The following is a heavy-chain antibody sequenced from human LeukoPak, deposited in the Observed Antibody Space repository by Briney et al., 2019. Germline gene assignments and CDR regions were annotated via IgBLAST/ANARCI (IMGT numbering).Heavy chain of an antibody. D-gene: IGHD4-17*01. J-gene: IGHJ4*02. Sequence: PSETLSLTCTVSGVSISSSSYYWSWIRQPAGKQPEWIGRMYTSGSTYYNPSLKSRVTMSADTSKNQFSLKLTSVTAADTSVYYCAREGGPGGDYGSIDSWGQGTLVTVSS. CDR1: GVSISSSSYY. V-gene: IGHV4-61*02. CDR3: AREGGPGGDYGSIDS. CDR2: MYTSGST.